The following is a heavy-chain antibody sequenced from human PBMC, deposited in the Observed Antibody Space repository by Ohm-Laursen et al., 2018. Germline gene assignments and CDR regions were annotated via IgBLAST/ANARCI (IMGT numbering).Heavy chain of an antibody. CDR1: GFTFSDYY. CDR3: ATRTIFGVVAYGY. V-gene: IGHV3-11*01. Sequence: SLRLSCAASGFTFSDYYMTWIRQAPGKGLEWVSYITSSGSTIYYADSVKGRFTISRDNAKNSLYLQMNSLRPEDTAVYYCATRTIFGVVAYGYWGQGTLVTVSS. J-gene: IGHJ4*02. CDR2: ITSSGSTI. D-gene: IGHD3-3*01.